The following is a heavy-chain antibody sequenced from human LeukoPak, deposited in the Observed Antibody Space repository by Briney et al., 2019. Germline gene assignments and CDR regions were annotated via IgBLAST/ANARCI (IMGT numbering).Heavy chain of an antibody. Sequence: SETLSLTCTVSGGSISSNSYYWGWIRQPPGKGLEWMGSIYYSGRTHYNPSLKSRVTILVDTYKNQFSLKLSSVTAADTAVYYCARDRLYYGSGSPFDYWGQGTLVTVSS. CDR1: GGSISSNSYY. CDR2: IYYSGRT. J-gene: IGHJ4*02. CDR3: ARDRLYYGSGSPFDY. V-gene: IGHV4-39*07. D-gene: IGHD3-10*01.